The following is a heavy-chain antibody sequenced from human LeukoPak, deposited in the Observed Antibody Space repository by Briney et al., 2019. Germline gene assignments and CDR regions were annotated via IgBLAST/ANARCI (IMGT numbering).Heavy chain of an antibody. V-gene: IGHV1-18*04. J-gene: IGHJ4*02. CDR2: XXXSNGNT. D-gene: IGHD3-10*01. CDR3: ARDRDRMVQGVTALFDY. Sequence: ASVKVSCKTSGYTFTTYGISWVRQAPGQGLEGXXXXXXSNGNTKYAQKVQGRVTMTTDTSTTTAYMEVRSLRSDDTAVYYCARDRDRMVQGVTALFDYWGQGTLVTVSS. CDR1: GYTFTTYG.